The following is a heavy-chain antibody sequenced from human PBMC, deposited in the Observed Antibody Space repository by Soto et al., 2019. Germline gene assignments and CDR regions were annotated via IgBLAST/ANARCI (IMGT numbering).Heavy chain of an antibody. Sequence: GGSLRLSCAASGFTVSSNYMSWVRQAPGKGLEWVSVIYSGGSTYYADSVKGRFTISRHNSKNTLYLQMNSLRAEDTAVYYCARGGDSIIAAAGTPPYYYYYMDVWGKGTTVTVSS. CDR1: GFTVSSNY. J-gene: IGHJ6*03. CDR3: ARGGDSIIAAAGTPPYYYYYMDV. CDR2: IYSGGST. D-gene: IGHD6-13*01. V-gene: IGHV3-53*04.